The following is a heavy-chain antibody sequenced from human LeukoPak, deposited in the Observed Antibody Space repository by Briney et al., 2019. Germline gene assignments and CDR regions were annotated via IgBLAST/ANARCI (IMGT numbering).Heavy chain of an antibody. CDR3: GRINCNGGSCYSIDY. CDR2: SGST. CDR1: GGSMSSSSYY. V-gene: IGHV4-39*01. D-gene: IGHD2-15*01. J-gene: IGHJ4*02. Sequence: SETLSLTCTVSGGSMSSSSYYWGWIRQPPGKGLEWIGSSGSTYYNPSLKSRVTISVDTSKNQFPLKLTSVTAADTAVYYCGRINCNGGSCYSIDYWGQGTLVTVSS.